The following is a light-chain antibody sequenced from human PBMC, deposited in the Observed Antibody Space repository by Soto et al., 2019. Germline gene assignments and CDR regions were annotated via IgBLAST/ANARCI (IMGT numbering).Light chain of an antibody. J-gene: IGKJ1*01. Sequence: DIQMTHSPSSLAASVGCRFNTTCRASQSISSYLNLYQQKPGKAPKLLIYAASSLQSGVPSRFSGSGSGTDFTLPISSLKTQDFATYYCQQSYSTIRGTFGHGTKVDIK. V-gene: IGKV1-39*01. CDR3: QQSYSTIRGT. CDR2: AAS. CDR1: QSISSY.